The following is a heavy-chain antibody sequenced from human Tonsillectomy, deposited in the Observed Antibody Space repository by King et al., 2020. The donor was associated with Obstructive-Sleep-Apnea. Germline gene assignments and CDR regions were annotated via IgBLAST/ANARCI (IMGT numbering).Heavy chain of an antibody. V-gene: IGHV4-30-4*01. D-gene: IGHD1-26*01. CDR1: GGSISRGDYY. CDR3: ARALAVGATVGYFDY. Sequence: QLQESGPGLVKPSQTLSLTCTVSGGSISRGDYYWSLIRQPPGKGLEWIGYIYYSGSTYYNASLKSRVTISVDTSKNQFSLKLSSVTAADTAVYYCARALAVGATVGYFDYWGKGTLVTVSS. CDR2: IYYSGST. J-gene: IGHJ4*02.